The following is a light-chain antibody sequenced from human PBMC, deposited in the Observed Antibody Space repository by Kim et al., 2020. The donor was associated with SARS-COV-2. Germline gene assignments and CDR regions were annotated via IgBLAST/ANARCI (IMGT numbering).Light chain of an antibody. Sequence: PGESATLACRASHKVGISLAWYQQTPGQAPRLLIYDAAIRAAGIPDGFSGSGSGTDFTLSIVSIAPEDFAVYYCQQRGNWPPALAFGGGTKVDIK. CDR2: DAA. CDR3: QQRGNWPPALA. CDR1: HKVGIS. J-gene: IGKJ4*01. V-gene: IGKV3-11*01.